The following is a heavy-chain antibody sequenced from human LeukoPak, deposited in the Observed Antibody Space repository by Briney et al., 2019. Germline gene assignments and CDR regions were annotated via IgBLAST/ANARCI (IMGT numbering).Heavy chain of an antibody. CDR3: ARGGNYYDSSGYYPYYFDY. CDR1: GGTFSSYA. V-gene: IGHV1-69*13. J-gene: IGHJ4*02. D-gene: IGHD3-22*01. Sequence: SVTVSCKASGGTFSSYAISWVRQAPGQGLEWMGGIIPIFGTANYAQKFQGRVTITADQSTSTAYLELSSLRSEDTAVYYCARGGNYYDSSGYYPYYFDYWGQGTLVTVSS. CDR2: IIPIFGTA.